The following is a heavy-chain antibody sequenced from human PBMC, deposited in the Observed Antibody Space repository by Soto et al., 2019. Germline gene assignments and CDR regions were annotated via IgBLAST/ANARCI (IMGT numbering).Heavy chain of an antibody. D-gene: IGHD2-15*01. J-gene: IGHJ4*02. CDR2: IIPIFGTA. CDR3: ARQGRRHSGGSNY. CDR1: GSTFSSYS. V-gene: IGHV1-69*06. Sequence: QVQRVQFGAEVKKPGSSVKVSCKASGSTFSSYSINWVRQTPGQGLEWMGEIIPIFGTANYAQKFQGRVTTTGGKSTSSVSMELSSLGSEETPVYSPARQGRRHSGGSNYWRQGPLVTISS.